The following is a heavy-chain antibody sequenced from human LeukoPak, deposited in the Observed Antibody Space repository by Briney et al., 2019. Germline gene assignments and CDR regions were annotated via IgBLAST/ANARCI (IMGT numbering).Heavy chain of an antibody. Sequence: SGTLSLTCAVSGGSISSNNWWGWVRQPPGKGLEWIGEIYHSGSPNYNPSLKSRVTISVDKSRNHFSLNLSSVTAADTAVYYCARVNINNWHSCDYWGQGTLVTVSS. CDR3: ARVNINNWHSCDY. V-gene: IGHV4-4*02. CDR1: GGSISSNNW. J-gene: IGHJ4*02. D-gene: IGHD1-1*01. CDR2: IYHSGSP.